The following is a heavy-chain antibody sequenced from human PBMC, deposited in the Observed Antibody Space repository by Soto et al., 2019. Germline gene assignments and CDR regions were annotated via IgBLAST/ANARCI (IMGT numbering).Heavy chain of an antibody. CDR3: ARGAREDIAVVIGGRPGENGEDV. Sequence: GGSPRLSCAASGFTFRSVPLHWERHALGTGLECVAVISHDGSKQVCTAHPEGRSTNSRDNCKCTCYLQINSRRYEDTAVYYCARGAREDIAVVIGGRPGENGEDVWGRGTPVTV. V-gene: IGHV3-30-3*01. J-gene: IGHJ6*02. CDR1: GFTFRSVP. CDR2: ISHDGSKQ. D-gene: IGHD2-15*01.